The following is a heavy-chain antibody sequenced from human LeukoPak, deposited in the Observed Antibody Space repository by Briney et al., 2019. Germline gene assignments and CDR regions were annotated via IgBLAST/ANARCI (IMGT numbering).Heavy chain of an antibody. CDR1: GYTFTSYG. CDR3: ARDGGGLCSSTSCYTNWFDP. D-gene: IGHD2-2*02. Sequence: GASVKVSCEASGYTFTSYGISWVRQAPGQGLEWMGWISAYNGNTNYAQKLQGRVTMTTDTSTSTAYMELRSLRSDDTAVYYCARDGGGLCSSTSCYTNWFDPWGQGTLVTVSS. CDR2: ISAYNGNT. V-gene: IGHV1-18*01. J-gene: IGHJ5*02.